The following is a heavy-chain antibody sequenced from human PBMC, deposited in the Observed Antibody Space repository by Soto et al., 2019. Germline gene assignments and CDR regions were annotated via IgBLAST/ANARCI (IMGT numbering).Heavy chain of an antibody. Sequence: SVKVSCKASGGTFSSYAISWVRQAPGQGLDWMGGIIPIFVTANYAQKFQGRVTITADESTSTAYMELSSLRSEDTAAYYCASRSRIGGYDRLLDYWGQGTLVTVSS. D-gene: IGHD5-12*01. J-gene: IGHJ4*02. V-gene: IGHV1-69*13. CDR1: GGTFSSYA. CDR2: IIPIFVTA. CDR3: ASRSRIGGYDRLLDY.